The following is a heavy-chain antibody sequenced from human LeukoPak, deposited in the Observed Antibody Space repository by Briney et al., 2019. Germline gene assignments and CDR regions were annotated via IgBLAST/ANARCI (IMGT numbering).Heavy chain of an antibody. CDR2: ISGSGGST. CDR3: AKSVAIYFYYGLDV. CDR1: GFTFRNYW. V-gene: IGHV3-23*01. J-gene: IGHJ6*02. Sequence: GGSLRLSCAASGFTFRNYWMSWVRQTPGKGLEWVSAISGSGGSTYYADSVKGRFTISRDNSKNTLFLQMNSLRAEDTAPYYCAKSVAIYFYYGLDVWGQGTTVAVSS. D-gene: IGHD3-3*01.